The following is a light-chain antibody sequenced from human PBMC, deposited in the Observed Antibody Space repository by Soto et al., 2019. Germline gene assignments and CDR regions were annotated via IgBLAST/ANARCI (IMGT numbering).Light chain of an antibody. Sequence: IPLTQSPSSLSASVGDRVTITCRAGQDISSALAWYQQKPGKAPKLLLYDASSLDAGVPSRFSGSGSGTDFTLSITSLRPEDFATYYCQQCNDFPLTFGGGTKVQIK. V-gene: IGKV1D-13*01. CDR2: DAS. CDR3: QQCNDFPLT. CDR1: QDISSA. J-gene: IGKJ4*01.